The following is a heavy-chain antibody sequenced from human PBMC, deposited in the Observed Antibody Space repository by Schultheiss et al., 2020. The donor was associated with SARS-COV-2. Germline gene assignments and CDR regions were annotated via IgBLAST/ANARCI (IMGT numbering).Heavy chain of an antibody. CDR1: FTFSDYS. CDR2: ISYDGSNK. V-gene: IGHV3-30*04. D-gene: IGHD6-19*01. J-gene: IGHJ4*02. Sequence: FTFSDYSATWVRQAPGKGLEWVAVISYDGSNKYYADSVKGRFTISRDNAKNTLYLQMNSLRAEDTAVYYCARGGSSGWYGIDYWGQGTLVTVSS. CDR3: ARGGSSGWYGIDY.